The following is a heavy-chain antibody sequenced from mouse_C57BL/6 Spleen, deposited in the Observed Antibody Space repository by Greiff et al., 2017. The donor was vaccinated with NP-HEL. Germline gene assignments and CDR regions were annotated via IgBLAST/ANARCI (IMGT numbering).Heavy chain of an antibody. D-gene: IGHD4-1*01. CDR1: GFSLTSYG. Sequence: VQLQESGPGLVAPSQSLSITCTVSGFSLTSYGVDWVRQSPGKGLEWLGVIWGVGSTNYNSALKSRLSISKDNSKSQVFLKMNSLQTDDTAMYYCASLERGRGFAYWGQGTLVTVSA. V-gene: IGHV2-6*01. J-gene: IGHJ3*01. CDR2: IWGVGST. CDR3: ASLERGRGFAY.